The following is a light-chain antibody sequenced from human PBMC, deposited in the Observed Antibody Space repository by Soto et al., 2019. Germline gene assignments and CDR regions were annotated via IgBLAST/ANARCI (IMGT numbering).Light chain of an antibody. Sequence: EIVLTQSPGTLSLSPGERATLSCRASQTASTDYLAWYQQKPGQPPRLLIYAASKRASGIPDRFSGSGSGTDFTLTISRLEPEDFAVYYCQQFGSSLLTFGGGTKVEI. CDR1: QTASTDY. J-gene: IGKJ4*01. CDR3: QQFGSSLLT. V-gene: IGKV3-20*01. CDR2: AAS.